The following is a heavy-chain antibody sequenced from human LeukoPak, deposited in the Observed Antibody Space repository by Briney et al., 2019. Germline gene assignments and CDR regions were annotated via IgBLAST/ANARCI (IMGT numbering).Heavy chain of an antibody. CDR1: GGTFSSYA. J-gene: IGHJ6*03. Sequence: ASVKVSCKASGGTFSSYAISWVRQAPGQGLEWMGGIIPIFGTANYAQKFQGRVTITADESTSTAYMELSSLRSDDTAVYYCARASSSGSYYYMDVWGKGTTVTISS. CDR3: ARASSSGSYYYMDV. D-gene: IGHD3-22*01. V-gene: IGHV1-69*13. CDR2: IIPIFGTA.